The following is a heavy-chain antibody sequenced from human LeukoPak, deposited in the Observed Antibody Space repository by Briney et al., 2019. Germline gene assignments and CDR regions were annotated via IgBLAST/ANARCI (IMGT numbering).Heavy chain of an antibody. CDR3: ARDGPLSYYYDSSGYYEFDY. D-gene: IGHD3-22*01. J-gene: IGHJ4*02. Sequence: GRSLSLSCVASGFTFSSYSMNWVRQAPGKGLGWVSSISSSISYTYYTDSLKGRFTISRDNAKNSLYLQMNSLRAEDTAVYYCARDGPLSYYYDSSGYYEFDYWGQGNLVTVSS. V-gene: IGHV3-21*01. CDR1: GFTFSSYS. CDR2: ISSSISYT.